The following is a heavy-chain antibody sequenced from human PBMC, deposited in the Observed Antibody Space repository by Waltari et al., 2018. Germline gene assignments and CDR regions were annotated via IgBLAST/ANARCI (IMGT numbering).Heavy chain of an antibody. Sequence: EVQLVESGGGLVQPGRSLRLSCAASGFTFDDSAMHWVRQAPGKGLEWVSGISWNSGSIGYADSVNGRFTISRDNAKNSLYLQMNSLRAEDTALYYCAKGFVLRYFDWSYDAFDIWGQGTMVTVSS. CDR2: ISWNSGSI. CDR3: AKGFVLRYFDWSYDAFDI. V-gene: IGHV3-9*01. D-gene: IGHD3-9*01. CDR1: GFTFDDSA. J-gene: IGHJ3*02.